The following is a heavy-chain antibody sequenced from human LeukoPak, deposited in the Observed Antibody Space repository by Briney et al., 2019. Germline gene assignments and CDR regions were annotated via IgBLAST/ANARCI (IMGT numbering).Heavy chain of an antibody. V-gene: IGHV7-4-1*02. CDR3: ARDISSGWYYNYYYYGMDV. CDR2: INTNTGNP. CDR1: GYTFTSYA. D-gene: IGHD6-19*01. J-gene: IGHJ6*02. Sequence: ASVKVSCKASGYTFTSYAMNWVRQAPGQGLEWMGWINTNTGNPTYAQGFTGRFVFSLDTSVSTAYLQISSLKAEDTAVYYCARDISSGWYYNYYYYGMDVWGQGTTVTVS.